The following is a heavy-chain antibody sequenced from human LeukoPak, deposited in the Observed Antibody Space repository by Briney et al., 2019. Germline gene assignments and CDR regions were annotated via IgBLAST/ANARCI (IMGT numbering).Heavy chain of an antibody. CDR3: ARGLGGSYYFDH. V-gene: IGHV4-34*01. Sequence: PSETLSLTCAVYGGSFSGYYWNWIRQPPGKGLDWIGEIIHSGGTNYNPSLKSRVTISVDTSKNQFSLNLNSIIAADTAVYYCARGLGGSYYFDHWGQGTLVTVSS. CDR1: GGSFSGYY. D-gene: IGHD1-26*01. CDR2: IIHSGGT. J-gene: IGHJ4*02.